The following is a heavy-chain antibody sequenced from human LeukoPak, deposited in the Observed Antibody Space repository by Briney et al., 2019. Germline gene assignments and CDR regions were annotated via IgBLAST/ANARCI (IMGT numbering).Heavy chain of an antibody. J-gene: IGHJ4*02. CDR1: GFNFNTYT. V-gene: IGHV3-21*01. CDR2: ISSDSSYI. CDR3: VRGSYGAYDY. D-gene: IGHD4-17*01. Sequence: GGSLRLSCAASGFNFNTYTMNWVRQALGKGLEWVSSISSDSSYIYYADAVHGRFTVSRDNAKYSLYLQMNSLRAEDTAVYYCVRGSYGAYDYWGQGSLVTVSS.